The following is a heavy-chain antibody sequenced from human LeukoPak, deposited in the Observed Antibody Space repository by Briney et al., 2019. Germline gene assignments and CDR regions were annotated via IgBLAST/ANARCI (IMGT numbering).Heavy chain of an antibody. CDR2: IRSKAYGGTI. J-gene: IGHJ4*02. CDR3: TRDGIAYYDSSGYYGKYDY. Sequence: AGGSLRLSCAASGFTFGDYAMSWVRQAPGKGLEWVGFIRSKAYGGTIEYAASVKGRFTISRDDSKSIAYLQMNSLKTEDTAVYYCTRDGIAYYDSSGYYGKYDYWGQGTLVTVSS. V-gene: IGHV3-49*04. CDR1: GFTFGDYA. D-gene: IGHD3-22*01.